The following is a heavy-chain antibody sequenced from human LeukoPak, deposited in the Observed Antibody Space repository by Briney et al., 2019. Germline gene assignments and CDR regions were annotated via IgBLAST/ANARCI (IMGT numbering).Heavy chain of an antibody. D-gene: IGHD4-17*01. V-gene: IGHV1-69*13. Sequence: GASVKVSCKASGYTFTSYGISWVRQAPGQGLEWMGGIIPIFGTANYAQKFQGRVTITADESTSTAYMELSSLRSEDTAVYYCARDTDYGDSGLDYWGQGTLVTVSS. CDR2: IIPIFGTA. CDR1: GYTFTSYG. CDR3: ARDTDYGDSGLDY. J-gene: IGHJ4*02.